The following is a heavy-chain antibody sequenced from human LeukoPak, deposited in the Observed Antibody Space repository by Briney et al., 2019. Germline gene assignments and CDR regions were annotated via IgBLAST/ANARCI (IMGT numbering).Heavy chain of an antibody. CDR1: GGSISSYY. Sequence: PSETLSLTCTVSGGSISSYYWSWIRQPPGRGLEWIGYIYYSGSTNYNPSLKSRVTISVDTSKNQFSLKLSSVTAADTAVYYCARRTYDLWSGDYTGAFDIWGQGTMVTVSS. CDR3: ARRTYDLWSGDYTGAFDI. J-gene: IGHJ3*02. D-gene: IGHD3-3*01. CDR2: IYYSGST. V-gene: IGHV4-59*13.